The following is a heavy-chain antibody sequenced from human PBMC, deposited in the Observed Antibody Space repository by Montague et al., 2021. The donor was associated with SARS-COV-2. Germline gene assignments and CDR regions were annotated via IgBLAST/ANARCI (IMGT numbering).Heavy chain of an antibody. J-gene: IGHJ5*02. D-gene: IGHD3-16*01. CDR3: VRRCRLHLGELTPIDP. V-gene: IGHV4-39*01. CDR1: GDSMNSNSGD. CDR2: TYDSGSN. Sequence: SETLSLTCTVSGDSMNSNSGDWGWLRQPPGKGREWIGNTYDSGSNYSNPTLKSRATIFVDTYSNQLFLNVNSVTAADTAVYYCVRRCRLHLGELTPIDPWGQGTLVTVSS.